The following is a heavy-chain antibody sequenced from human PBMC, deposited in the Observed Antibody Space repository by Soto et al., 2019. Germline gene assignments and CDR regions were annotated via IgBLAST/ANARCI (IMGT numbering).Heavy chain of an antibody. CDR1: GFIFSSYS. Sequence: GGSLRLSWAASGFIFSSYSMNWVLQAPGKGLEWVSYISSSSDTIYYADSVKGRFTISRDNAKNSLYLQMNSLRAEDTAVYYCARDPRYCSGGNCYSSYYYYYLDVWGIGTTVTVSS. CDR2: ISSSSDTI. V-gene: IGHV3-48*01. CDR3: ARDPRYCSGGNCYSSYYYYYLDV. J-gene: IGHJ6*03. D-gene: IGHD2-15*01.